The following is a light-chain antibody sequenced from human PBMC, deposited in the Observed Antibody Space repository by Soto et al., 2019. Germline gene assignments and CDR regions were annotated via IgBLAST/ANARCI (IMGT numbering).Light chain of an antibody. CDR2: SNY. Sequence: QSLLTKPPSAYGTPGQMVTISCYGSSSNIGSKTVSWYQQLPGTAPKLLIYSNYQRPSGVPDRFSGSKSGTSASLAISGLQSEDEADYYCSAWDASLNGYVFGTGTKVTVL. CDR1: SSNIGSKT. J-gene: IGLJ1*01. V-gene: IGLV1-44*01. CDR3: SAWDASLNGYV.